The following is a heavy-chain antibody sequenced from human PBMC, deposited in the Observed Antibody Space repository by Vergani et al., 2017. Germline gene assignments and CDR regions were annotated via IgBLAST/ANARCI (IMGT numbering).Heavy chain of an antibody. J-gene: IGHJ6*03. D-gene: IGHD2-2*01. CDR3: ARDGYCSSTSCRIHYMDV. CDR1: GGTFSSYA. CDR2: IIPIFGTA. Sequence: QVQLVQSGAEVKKPGSSVKVSCKASGGTFSSYAISWVRQAPGQGLEWMGGIIPIFGTANYAQKSQGRVTITADESTSTAYMELSSLRSEDTAVYYCARDGYCSSTSCRIHYMDVWGKGTTVTVSS. V-gene: IGHV1-69*01.